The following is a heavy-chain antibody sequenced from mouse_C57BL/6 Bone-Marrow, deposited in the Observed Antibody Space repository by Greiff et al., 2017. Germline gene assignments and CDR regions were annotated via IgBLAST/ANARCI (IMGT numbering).Heavy chain of an antibody. CDR3: YYYGSSYPYWYFDV. V-gene: IGHV1-15*01. CDR1: GYTFTDYE. Sequence: VQLQQSGAELVRPGASVTLSCKASGYTFTDYEMHWVKQTPVHGLEWIGAIDPETGGSAYNQKFKGKAILTADKSSSTAYVELRSLTSEDSAVYYCYYYGSSYPYWYFDVWGTGTTVTVSS. CDR2: IDPETGGS. J-gene: IGHJ1*03. D-gene: IGHD1-1*01.